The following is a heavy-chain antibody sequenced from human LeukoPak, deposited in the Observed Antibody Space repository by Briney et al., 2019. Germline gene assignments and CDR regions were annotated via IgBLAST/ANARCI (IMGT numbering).Heavy chain of an antibody. V-gene: IGHV1-8*01. J-gene: IGHJ4*02. CDR1: GYTFTSYD. CDR2: MNPNSGNT. Sequence: ASVKVSCKASGYTFTSYDINWVRQATGQGLEWMGWMNPNSGNTGYAQKFQGRVTMTRNTSISTAYMELSSLRSDDTAVYYCARDGYYYDSSGYPTTFDYWGQGTLVTVSS. D-gene: IGHD3-22*01. CDR3: ARDGYYYDSSGYPTTFDY.